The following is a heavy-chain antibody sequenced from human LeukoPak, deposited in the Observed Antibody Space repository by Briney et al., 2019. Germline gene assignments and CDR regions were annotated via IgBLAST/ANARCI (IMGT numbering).Heavy chain of an antibody. CDR2: IIPILGIA. CDR3: ARGHSTSWPEYFQH. V-gene: IGHV1-69*02. CDR1: GGTCSSYT. D-gene: IGHD6-13*01. J-gene: IGHJ1*01. Sequence: KVSCKASGGTCSSYTISWVRQAPGQGLEWMGRIIPILGIANYAQKFQGRVTITAHKSTSTAYMELSSLRSEDTAVYYCARGHSTSWPEYFQHWGQGTLVTVSS.